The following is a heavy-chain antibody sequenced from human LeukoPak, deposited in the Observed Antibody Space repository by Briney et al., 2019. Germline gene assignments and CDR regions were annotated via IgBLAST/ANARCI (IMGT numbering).Heavy chain of an antibody. CDR3: TTAPPTY. V-gene: IGHV3-15*01. J-gene: IGHJ4*02. CDR1: GFTFSNAW. Sequence: PGGSLRLSCAASGFTFSNAWMSWVRQAPGKGLEWVGCIKSKTDGGTTDYAAPVKGRFTISRDDSKNTLYLQMNSLKTEDTAVYYCTTAPPTYWGQGTLVTVSS. CDR2: IKSKTDGGTT.